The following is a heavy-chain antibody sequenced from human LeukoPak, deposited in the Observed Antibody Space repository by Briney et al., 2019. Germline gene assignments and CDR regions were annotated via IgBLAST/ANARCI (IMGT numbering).Heavy chain of an antibody. D-gene: IGHD5-18*01. V-gene: IGHV1-18*01. CDR3: ARDLLQLWLRQPFYYNFYMDV. CDR2: ISGYNGNT. J-gene: IGHJ6*03. Sequence: EASVKVSCKASGYTFTSYDINWVRQATGQGLEWMGWISGYNGNTKYAQKFQGRVTMTTDTSTSTAYMELRNLRSDDTAVYYCARDLLQLWLRQPFYYNFYMDVWGKGTTVTVSS. CDR1: GYTFTSYD.